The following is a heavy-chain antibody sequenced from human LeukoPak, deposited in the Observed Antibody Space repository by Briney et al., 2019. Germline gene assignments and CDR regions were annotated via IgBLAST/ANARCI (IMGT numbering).Heavy chain of an antibody. Sequence: GSLRLSCAASGFTFSSYWMHWVRQAPGKGLVWVSRINSDGSSTSYADSVKGRFTISRDNAKNSLYLQMNSLRAEDTAFYYCAKDGRPDTYGIFDLWGHGTLVTVSS. CDR2: INSDGSST. V-gene: IGHV3-74*01. CDR1: GFTFSSYW. CDR3: AKDGRPDTYGIFDL. D-gene: IGHD1-1*01. J-gene: IGHJ4*01.